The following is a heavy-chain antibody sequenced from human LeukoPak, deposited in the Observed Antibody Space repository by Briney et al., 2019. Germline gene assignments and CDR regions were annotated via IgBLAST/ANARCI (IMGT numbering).Heavy chain of an antibody. J-gene: IGHJ4*02. CDR3: TSTGSYSI. D-gene: IGHD1-26*01. CDR1: GFTFSSYP. Sequence: GGSLRLSCAAPGFTFSSYPMHWVRQAPGKGLVWVARIDSDGSTTHYADSVRGRFTISRDNAKNTLYLQVNSLRAEDTAVYYCTSTGSYSIWGQGALVTVSS. CDR2: IDSDGSTT. V-gene: IGHV3-74*01.